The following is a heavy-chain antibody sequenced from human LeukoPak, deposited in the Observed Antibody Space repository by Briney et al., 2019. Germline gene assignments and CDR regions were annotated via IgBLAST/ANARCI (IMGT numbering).Heavy chain of an antibody. CDR3: ARDVRGPTDWSGYSYFNY. D-gene: IGHD3-3*01. Sequence: GGSLRLSCAASGFTVSSNYMSWVRQAPGKGLEWVSVIYSGGSTYYADSVKGRFTISRDNSKNTLYLQMNSLRAEDTAVYYCARDVRGPTDWSGYSYFNYWGQGTLVTVSS. CDR1: GFTVSSNY. CDR2: IYSGGST. V-gene: IGHV3-53*01. J-gene: IGHJ4*02.